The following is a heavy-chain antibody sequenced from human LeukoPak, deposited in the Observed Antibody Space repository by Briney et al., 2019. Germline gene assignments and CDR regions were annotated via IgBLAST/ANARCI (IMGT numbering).Heavy chain of an antibody. CDR1: GFTFSSYA. D-gene: IGHD5-24*01. J-gene: IGHJ4*02. CDR2: ISYDGSNK. V-gene: IGHV3-30*04. Sequence: GGSPRLSCAASGFTFSSYAMHWVRQAPGKGLEWVAVISYDGSNKYYADSVKGRFTISRDNSKNTLYLQMNSLRAEDTAVYYCARDKQRDGYNAEFDYWGQGTLVTVSS. CDR3: ARDKQRDGYNAEFDY.